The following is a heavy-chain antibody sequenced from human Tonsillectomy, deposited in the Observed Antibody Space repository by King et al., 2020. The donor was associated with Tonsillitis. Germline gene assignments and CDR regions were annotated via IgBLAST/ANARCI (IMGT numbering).Heavy chain of an antibody. CDR2: ISSSSSSK. V-gene: IGHV3-48*02. D-gene: IGHD1-1*01. Sequence: VQLVESGGGLVQPEGSLRLSCAGSGFDFNTYSMNWVRQAPGKGLEWLSYISSSSSSKFYADSVKGRFTISRDNAKNSLYLQMNSLRDEDTAVYYCARDYNWAIDYWGQGTLVTVSS. CDR1: GFDFNTYS. CDR3: ARDYNWAIDY. J-gene: IGHJ4*02.